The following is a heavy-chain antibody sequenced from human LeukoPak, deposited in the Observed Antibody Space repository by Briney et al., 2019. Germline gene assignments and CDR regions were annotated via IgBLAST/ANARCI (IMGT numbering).Heavy chain of an antibody. J-gene: IGHJ4*02. CDR1: GYSFTGYY. V-gene: IGHV1-2*02. CDR3: ARDLSLRGKYSSGWYRDY. CDR2: INPYSGGT. Sequence: ASVKVSCKASGYSFTGYYMHWVRQAPGQGLEWMGWINPYSGGTNYAQKFQGRVTMTRDTSISTAYMELSRLRSDDTAVYYCARDLSLRGKYSSGWYRDYWGQGTLVTVSS. D-gene: IGHD6-19*01.